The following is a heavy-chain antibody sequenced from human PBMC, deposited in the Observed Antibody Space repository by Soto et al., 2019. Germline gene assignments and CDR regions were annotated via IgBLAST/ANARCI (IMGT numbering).Heavy chain of an antibody. CDR2: IIPIFGTA. CDR1: RGTFISYA. Sequence: SVKVSCKASRGTFISYASIWVRQSPGQGLEWMGGIIPIFGTANYAQKFQGRVTITADDSTITAYMELRSLRSDDTAVYYCARGVGSGTYYNQYNWFDPWGQVTLVTVSS. J-gene: IGHJ5*02. V-gene: IGHV1-69*13. D-gene: IGHD3-10*01. CDR3: ARGVGSGTYYNQYNWFDP.